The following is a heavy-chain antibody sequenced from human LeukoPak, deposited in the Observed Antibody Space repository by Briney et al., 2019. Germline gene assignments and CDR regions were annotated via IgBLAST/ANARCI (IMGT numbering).Heavy chain of an antibody. J-gene: IGHJ5*02. CDR3: AKAYYYGSGRPDWFDP. CDR2: ISGSGGST. CDR1: GFTFSSYG. V-gene: IGHV3-23*01. D-gene: IGHD3-10*01. Sequence: GGSLRLSCAASGFTFSSYGMSWVRQAPGKGLEWDSAISGSGGSTYYADSVKGRFTISRDNSKNTLYLQMNSLRAEDTAVYYCAKAYYYGSGRPDWFDPWGQGTLVTVSS.